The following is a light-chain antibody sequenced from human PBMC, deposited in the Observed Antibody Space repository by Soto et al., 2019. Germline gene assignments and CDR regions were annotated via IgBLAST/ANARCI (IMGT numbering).Light chain of an antibody. CDR1: TSNIGASYD. CDR2: RDT. V-gene: IGLV1-40*01. Sequence: QSVLTQPPSVSGAPGQTVTISCTGSTSNIGASYDVHWYQQLPGSPQKPLIYRDTHRTSGIPNRFSGSRSGTSASLVIFGLQPGDEADYYCQSYDNILNGYVFGTGTQVTVL. CDR3: QSYDNILNGYV. J-gene: IGLJ1*01.